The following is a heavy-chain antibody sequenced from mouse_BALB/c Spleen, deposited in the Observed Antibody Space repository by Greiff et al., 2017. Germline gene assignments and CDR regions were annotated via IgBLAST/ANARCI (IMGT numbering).Heavy chain of an antibody. CDR1: GFTFSSFG. CDR2: ISSGSSTI. J-gene: IGHJ4*01. CDR3: ARWGGNSNPYAMDY. Sequence: EVNVVESGGGLVQPGGSRKLSCAASGFTFSSFGMHWVRQAPEKGLEWVAYISSGSSTIYYADTVKGRFTISRDNPKNTLFLQMTSLRSEDTAMYYCARWGGNSNPYAMDYWGQGTSVTVSS. V-gene: IGHV5-17*02. D-gene: IGHD2-1*01.